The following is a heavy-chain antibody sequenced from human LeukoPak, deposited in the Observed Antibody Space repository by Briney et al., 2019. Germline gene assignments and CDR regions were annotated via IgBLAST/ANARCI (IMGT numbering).Heavy chain of an antibody. CDR3: AKLTGTPGGYYYYSMDV. J-gene: IGHJ6*02. CDR1: GFTVSSNY. D-gene: IGHD1-20*01. V-gene: IGHV3-66*04. Sequence: GGSLRLSCAASGFTVSSNYMSWVRQAPGKGLEWVSVIYSGGSTYYADSVKGRFTISRDNSKNTLYLQMNSLRAEDTAVYYCAKLTGTPGGYYYYSMDVWGQGTTVTVSS. CDR2: IYSGGST.